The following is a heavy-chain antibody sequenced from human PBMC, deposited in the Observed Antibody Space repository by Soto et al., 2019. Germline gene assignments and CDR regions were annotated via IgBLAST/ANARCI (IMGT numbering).Heavy chain of an antibody. D-gene: IGHD2-15*01. CDR2: IDNNGVT. Sequence: PSETLSLTCIFSVGSVYSNGHYCGWIRQPPWKGLEWIGSIDNNGVTNYNSSLKSRVTISRDTSKNQFSLRLTSVTAADTAVYYCGKILVGATGHTDAESWGPGTLVIVSS. CDR1: VGSVYSNGHY. J-gene: IGHJ5*02. V-gene: IGHV4-39*01. CDR3: GKILVGATGHTDAES.